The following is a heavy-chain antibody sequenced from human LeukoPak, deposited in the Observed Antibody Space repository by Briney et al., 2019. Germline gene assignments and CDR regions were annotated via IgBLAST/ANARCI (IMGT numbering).Heavy chain of an antibody. V-gene: IGHV3-7*01. CDR3: ARDPVEWELLLDY. CDR1: GFTFSNYW. CDR2: MNIDGSEK. J-gene: IGHJ4*02. Sequence: GRSLRLSCAASGFTFSNYWMGWVRQAPGKRPEWVANMNIDGSEKYYADSVKGRFSISRDNARNSVYLQMASLRVEDTAVYCCARDPVEWELLLDYWGQGTLVTVSS. D-gene: IGHD1-26*01.